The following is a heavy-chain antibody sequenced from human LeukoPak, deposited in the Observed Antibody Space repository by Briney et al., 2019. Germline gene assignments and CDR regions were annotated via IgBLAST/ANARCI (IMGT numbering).Heavy chain of an antibody. D-gene: IGHD1-14*01. CDR2: IYYSGST. Sequence: SETLSLTCTVSGGSISSGDYYWSWIRQPPGKGLERIGYIYYSGSTYYNPSLKSRVTISVDTSKNQFSLKLSSVTAADTAVYYCARSDRNWFDPWGQGTLVTVSS. J-gene: IGHJ5*02. V-gene: IGHV4-30-4*01. CDR3: ARSDRNWFDP. CDR1: GGSISSGDYY.